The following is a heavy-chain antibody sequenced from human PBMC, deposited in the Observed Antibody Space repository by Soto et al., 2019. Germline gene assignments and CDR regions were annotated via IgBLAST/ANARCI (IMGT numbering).Heavy chain of an antibody. V-gene: IGHV3-48*01. D-gene: IGHD2-15*01. CDR1: GFTFSSYS. J-gene: IGHJ6*03. Sequence: GGSLRLSCAASGFTFSSYSMNWVRQAPGKGLEWVSYISSSSSTIYYADSVKGRFTISRDNAKNSLYLQMNSLRAEDTAVYYCARDTGDCSGGSCYSYYYYMDVWGKGTTVTVSS. CDR3: ARDTGDCSGGSCYSYYYYMDV. CDR2: ISSSSSTI.